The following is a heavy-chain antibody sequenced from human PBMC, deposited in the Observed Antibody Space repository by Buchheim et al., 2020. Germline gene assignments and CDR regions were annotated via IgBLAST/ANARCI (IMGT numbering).Heavy chain of an antibody. Sequence: QVQLVESGGGVVQPGRSLRLSCAASGFTFSSYGMHWVRQAPGKGLEWVAVIWYDGSNKYYADSVKGRFTISRDNSKNTLYLQMNSLRAEDTAVYYCARDYAPPGLYSSSWYYYYYYGMDVWGQGTT. CDR1: GFTFSSYG. CDR3: ARDYAPPGLYSSSWYYYYYYGMDV. V-gene: IGHV3-33*01. CDR2: IWYDGSNK. J-gene: IGHJ6*02. D-gene: IGHD6-13*01.